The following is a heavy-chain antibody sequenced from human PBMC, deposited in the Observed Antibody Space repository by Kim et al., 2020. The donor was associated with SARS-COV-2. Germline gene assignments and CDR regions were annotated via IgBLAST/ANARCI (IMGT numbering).Heavy chain of an antibody. D-gene: IGHD5-12*01. V-gene: IGHV1-18*01. J-gene: IGHJ4*02. CDR3: AREGYSGYDWVSK. Sequence: YAQKLQGRVTMTTDTSTSTAYMELRSLRSDDTAVYYCAREGYSGYDWVSKWGQGTLVTVSS.